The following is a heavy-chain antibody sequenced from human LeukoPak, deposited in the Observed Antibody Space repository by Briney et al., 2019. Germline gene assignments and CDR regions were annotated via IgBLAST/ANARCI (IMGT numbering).Heavy chain of an antibody. J-gene: IGHJ4*02. CDR1: GFTFSNYA. CDR3: AKDKELRYFDWLFDLDY. D-gene: IGHD3-9*01. CDR2: ISGSGGIT. Sequence: GGSLRLSCAASGFTFSNYAMNWVRQAPEKGLEWVSVISGSGGITYYTDSVKGRFTISRDNSKNTLYLQMNSLRAEDTAVYYCAKDKELRYFDWLFDLDYWGQGTLVTVSS. V-gene: IGHV3-23*01.